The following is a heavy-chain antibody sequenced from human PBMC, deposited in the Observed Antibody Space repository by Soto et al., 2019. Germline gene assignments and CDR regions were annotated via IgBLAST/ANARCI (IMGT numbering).Heavy chain of an antibody. CDR2: IIPIFGTA. CDR3: ARDPGHQNYLRPDAFDI. Sequence: ASVKVSCKASGGTFSSYAISWVRQAPGQGLEWMGGIIPIFGTANYAQKFQGRVTITADESTSTAYMELSSLRSEDTAVYYCARDPGHQNYLRPDAFDIWGQGTMVTVS. CDR1: GGTFSSYA. V-gene: IGHV1-69*13. D-gene: IGHD1-7*01. J-gene: IGHJ3*02.